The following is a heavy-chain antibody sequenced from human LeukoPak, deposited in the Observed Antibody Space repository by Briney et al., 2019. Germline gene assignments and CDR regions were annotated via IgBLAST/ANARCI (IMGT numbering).Heavy chain of an antibody. D-gene: IGHD3-10*01. CDR1: GFTFSSYA. V-gene: IGHV3-23*01. Sequence: PGGSLRLSCAASGFTFSSYAMSWVRQAPGKGLEWVSAISGSGDSTYYADSVKGRFTISRDNSKNTLYLQMNSLRAEDTAVYYCAKDYYGSGSYSDAFDIWGQGTMVTVSS. CDR3: AKDYYGSGSYSDAFDI. J-gene: IGHJ3*02. CDR2: ISGSGDST.